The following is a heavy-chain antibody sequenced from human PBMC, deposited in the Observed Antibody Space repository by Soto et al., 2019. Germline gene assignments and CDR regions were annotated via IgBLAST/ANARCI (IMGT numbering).Heavy chain of an antibody. CDR1: GFTFSSYW. Sequence: GGSLRLSCAASGFTFSSYWMHWVRQAPGKGLVWVSRINSDGSSTSYADSVKGRFTISRDNAKNTLYLQMNSLRAEDTAVYYCARAGGGNSILWWWPTAGNMDVWGQGTTVTVSS. CDR2: INSDGSST. J-gene: IGHJ6*02. D-gene: IGHD2-21*01. CDR3: ARAGGGNSILWWWPTAGNMDV. V-gene: IGHV3-74*01.